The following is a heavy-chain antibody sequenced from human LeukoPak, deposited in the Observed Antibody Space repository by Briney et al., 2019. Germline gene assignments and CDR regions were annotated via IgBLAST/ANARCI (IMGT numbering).Heavy chain of an antibody. Sequence: PGGTLRLSCAASGFTVSSTYMSCVRQAPGKGLEWVSLIYTVGNTYYADSVKGRFTLSRDNSKNTVYLQMNSLRVEDTAMYYCATISGLLYYFDSWGQGTLVTVSS. CDR3: ATISGLLYYFDS. J-gene: IGHJ4*02. CDR1: GFTVSSTY. CDR2: IYTVGNT. V-gene: IGHV3-66*01.